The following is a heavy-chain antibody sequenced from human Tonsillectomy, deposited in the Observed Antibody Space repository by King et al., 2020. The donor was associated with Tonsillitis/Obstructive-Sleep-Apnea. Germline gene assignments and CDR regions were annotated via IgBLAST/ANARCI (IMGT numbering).Heavy chain of an antibody. Sequence: QLVQSGAEVKKPGASVKVSCKASGYTFTSYYMHWVRQAPGQGLEWMGIINPSGGSTSYPQKFQGRVTMTRDTSTSTLYMELSSLRPEDTAVYYCAKEIAVAGTDDAFDIWGQGTMVTVSS. V-gene: IGHV1-46*01. CDR1: GYTFTSYY. J-gene: IGHJ3*02. D-gene: IGHD6-19*01. CDR3: AKEIAVAGTDDAFDI. CDR2: INPSGGST.